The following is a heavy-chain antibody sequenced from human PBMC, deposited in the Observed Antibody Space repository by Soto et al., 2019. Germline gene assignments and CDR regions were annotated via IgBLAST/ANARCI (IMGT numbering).Heavy chain of an antibody. CDR1: GYTFTSYG. D-gene: IGHD1-26*01. Sequence: QVQLVQSGAEVKKPGASVKVSCKASGYTFTSYGISWVRQAPGQGLEWMGWISAYNGNTNYAQKLQGRVTMTTDTXXSXXXXXXXXXXXXXXXVYYCARSGVWEPRDYWGQGTLVTVSS. V-gene: IGHV1-18*01. J-gene: IGHJ4*02. CDR3: ARSGVWEPRDY. CDR2: ISAYNGNT.